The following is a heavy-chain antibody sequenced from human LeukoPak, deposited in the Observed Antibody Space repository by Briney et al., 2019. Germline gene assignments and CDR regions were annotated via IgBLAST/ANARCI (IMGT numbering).Heavy chain of an antibody. CDR1: GYTFTTYD. CDR2: MNPNSGDT. J-gene: IGHJ4*02. Sequence: EASVKVSCKASGYTFTTYDITWVRQATGQVLEWMGWMNPNSGDTAYAQKFQGRVAMTRDTSISTAYMELSSLRSEDTAVYYCARGLGDYYDTSGYYYAVPAHWGQGTLVTVSS. D-gene: IGHD3-22*01. CDR3: ARGLGDYYDTSGYYYAVPAH. V-gene: IGHV1-8*01.